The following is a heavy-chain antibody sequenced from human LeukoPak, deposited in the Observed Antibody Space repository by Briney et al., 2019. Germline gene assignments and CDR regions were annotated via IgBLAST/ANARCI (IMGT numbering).Heavy chain of an antibody. CDR1: GYTFTGYY. J-gene: IGHJ4*02. CDR3: ARDPHYGGSGSYVFDY. Sequence: ASVKVSCKASGYTFTGYYMHWVRQAPGQGLEWMGWINPNSGGTNYAQKFQGRVTMTRDTSISTAYMELSRLRSDDTAVYYCARDPHYGGSGSYVFDYWGQGTLVTVSS. V-gene: IGHV1-2*02. CDR2: INPNSGGT. D-gene: IGHD3-10*01.